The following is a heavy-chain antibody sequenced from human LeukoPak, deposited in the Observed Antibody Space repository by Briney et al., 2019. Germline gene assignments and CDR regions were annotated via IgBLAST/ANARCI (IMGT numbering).Heavy chain of an antibody. V-gene: IGHV4-30-4*07. J-gene: IGHJ5*02. D-gene: IGHD3-10*01. CDR3: ARGHPPYSNYYGSGTYRWFDP. Sequence: SETLSLTCAVSGGSISSGGYSWSWIRQPPGKGLEWIGYIYYSGSTYYNPSLKSRVTISVDTSKNQFSLKLSSVTAADTAVYYCARGHPPYSNYYGSGTYRWFDPWGQGTLVTVSS. CDR1: GGSISSGGYS. CDR2: IYYSGST.